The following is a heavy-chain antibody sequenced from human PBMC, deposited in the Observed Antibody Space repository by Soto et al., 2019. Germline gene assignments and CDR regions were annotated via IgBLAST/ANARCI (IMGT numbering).Heavy chain of an antibody. CDR1: GYTFTSYG. V-gene: IGHV1-18*01. CDR2: ISAYNGNT. Sequence: QVQLVQSGAEVKKPGASVKVSCKASGYTFTSYGIIWVRQAPGQGLEWMGWISAYNGNTNYAQKLQGRVTMTTDTSTSAAYMELRSLRSDDTAVYYCASTDSYYDSSGYYYWGQGTLVTVSS. J-gene: IGHJ4*02. CDR3: ASTDSYYDSSGYYY. D-gene: IGHD3-22*01.